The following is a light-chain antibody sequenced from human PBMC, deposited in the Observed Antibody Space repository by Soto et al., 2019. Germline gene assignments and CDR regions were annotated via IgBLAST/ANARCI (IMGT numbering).Light chain of an antibody. Sequence: EIVLTQSPGTLSLSPGERATLSCRASQSVSRNSLAWYQQKPGQAPRLLIYGASSRATDIPDRFSGSGSGTDFTLIVSRLEPEDFAVYFCQQYGTSPPTFVPGTKVDIK. V-gene: IGKV3-20*01. CDR3: QQYGTSPPT. CDR2: GAS. CDR1: QSVSRNS. J-gene: IGKJ3*01.